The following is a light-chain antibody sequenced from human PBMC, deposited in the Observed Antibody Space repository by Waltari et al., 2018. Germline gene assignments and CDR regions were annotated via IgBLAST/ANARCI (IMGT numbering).Light chain of an antibody. CDR3: QQYGSSPQM. J-gene: IGKJ1*01. CDR2: GAS. Sequence: EIVLTQSPGHLSLSPGERGTLSCRASQSVRSRYLAWYQQKPGQAPRLLIYGASSRATGIPDRFSGSGSGTDFTLTISRLEPEDFADYYCQQYGSSPQMFGQGTKVEIK. V-gene: IGKV3-20*01. CDR1: QSVRSRY.